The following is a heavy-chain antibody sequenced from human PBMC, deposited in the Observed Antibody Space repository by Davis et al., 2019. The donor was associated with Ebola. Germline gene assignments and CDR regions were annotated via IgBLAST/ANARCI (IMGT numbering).Heavy chain of an antibody. D-gene: IGHD6-13*01. CDR3: ARGLSQLVVRVAFDI. Sequence: PGGSLRLSCAASGFTFSSYGMHWVRQAPGKGLEWVAVIWYDGSNKYYADSVKGRFTISRDNSKNTLYLQMNSLRAEDTAVYYCARGLSQLVVRVAFDIWGQGTMVTVSS. CDR2: IWYDGSNK. CDR1: GFTFSSYG. V-gene: IGHV3-33*01. J-gene: IGHJ3*02.